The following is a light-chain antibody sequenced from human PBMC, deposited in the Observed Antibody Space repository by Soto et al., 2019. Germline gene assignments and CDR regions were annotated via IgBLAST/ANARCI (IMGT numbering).Light chain of an antibody. J-gene: IGLJ2*01. V-gene: IGLV1-47*01. CDR2: RNN. Sequence: QTVVTQPPSASGTPGQRVTISRSGSSSNIGSNYVYWYQQLPGTAPKLLIYRNNQRPSGVPDRFSGSKSGTSASLAISGLRSEDEADYYCAAWDDSLSANVVFGGGTKLTVL. CDR3: AAWDDSLSANVV. CDR1: SSNIGSNY.